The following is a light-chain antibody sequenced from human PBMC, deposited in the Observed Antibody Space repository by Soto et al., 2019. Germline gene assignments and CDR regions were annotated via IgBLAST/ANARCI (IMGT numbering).Light chain of an antibody. Sequence: DIQLTQSPSSLSASLGDRVTITCRASQTTRISLTWYQQKPGKAPRLLIYAASSLQSGVPSRFSGSGSGTDFTLTISSLQPEDFATYYCQQSHGAPPTFGQGTKVESK. V-gene: IGKV1-39*01. CDR1: QTTRIS. J-gene: IGKJ1*01. CDR2: AAS. CDR3: QQSHGAPPT.